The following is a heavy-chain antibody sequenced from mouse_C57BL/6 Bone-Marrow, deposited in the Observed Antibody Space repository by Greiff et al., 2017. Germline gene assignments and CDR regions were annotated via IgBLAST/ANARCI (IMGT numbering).Heavy chain of an antibody. CDR1: GYTFTSYW. J-gene: IGHJ2*01. CDR2: IDPSDSYT. Sequence: QVQLQQPGAELVMPGASVKLSCKASGYTFTSYWMHWVKQRPGQGLEWIGEIDPSDSYTNYNQKFKGKSTLTVDKSSSTAYMQLSSLTSEDSAVYYCARFPDYGSRVFDYWGQGTTLTVSS. V-gene: IGHV1-69*01. D-gene: IGHD1-1*01. CDR3: ARFPDYGSRVFDY.